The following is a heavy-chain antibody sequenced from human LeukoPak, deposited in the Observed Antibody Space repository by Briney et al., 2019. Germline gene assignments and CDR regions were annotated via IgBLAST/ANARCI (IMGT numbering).Heavy chain of an antibody. Sequence: PGGSLRLSCAASGFTFSSYSMNWVRQAPGKGLEWVSSISSSSSYIYYADSVKGRFTISRDYAKNSLYLQMNSLRAEDTAVYYCARDCSGGSCFDYWGQGTLVTVSS. CDR1: GFTFSSYS. D-gene: IGHD2-15*01. CDR2: ISSSSSYI. V-gene: IGHV3-21*01. J-gene: IGHJ4*02. CDR3: ARDCSGGSCFDY.